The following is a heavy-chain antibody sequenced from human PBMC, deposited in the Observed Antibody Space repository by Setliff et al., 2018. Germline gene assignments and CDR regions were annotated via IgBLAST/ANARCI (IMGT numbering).Heavy chain of an antibody. Sequence: ASVKVSCKSSGYIFSDYGITWVRQAPGQGLEWMGWANNNNFNTNYPQKFLGRVIMTTDTSTTTAYMELRSLRSDDTAIYYCSRLVRFCTRTSCQRLSGDDYWGQGTLVTVSS. CDR1: GYIFSDYG. CDR2: ANNNNFNT. V-gene: IGHV1-18*01. CDR3: SRLVRFCTRTSCQRLSGDDY. D-gene: IGHD2-2*01. J-gene: IGHJ4*02.